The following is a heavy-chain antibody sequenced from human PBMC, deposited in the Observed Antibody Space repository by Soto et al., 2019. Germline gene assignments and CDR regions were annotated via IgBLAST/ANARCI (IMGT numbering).Heavy chain of an antibody. D-gene: IGHD5-12*01. J-gene: IGHJ4*02. V-gene: IGHV3-23*01. CDR2: ISARGGSL. CDR1: GFSFSSYA. Sequence: EVQLLESGGGLVQPGGSLRLSCAASGFSFSSYAMVWVRQAPGKGLEWVSVISARGGSLYFADSVKGRFTISRDNSKNVLSLEINSLRAEDTATFFCAKVSIEYSAWVDNGGQGPLVVVSS. CDR3: AKVSIEYSAWVDN.